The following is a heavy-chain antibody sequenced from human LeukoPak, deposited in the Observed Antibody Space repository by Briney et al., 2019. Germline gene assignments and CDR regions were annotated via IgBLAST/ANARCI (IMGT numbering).Heavy chain of an antibody. D-gene: IGHD3-16*01. CDR1: GFTFSSSW. J-gene: IGHJ6*04. Sequence: GGSLRLSCAASGFTFSSSWMHWVRQAPGKGLVWVSRITRDGSSTTYADSVKGRFTTSRDNAKNTLYLQMDSLRGDDTAVYYCARDPGYESWSPFWGGMDVWGNGTTVIVSS. CDR3: ARDPGYESWSPFWGGMDV. CDR2: ITRDGSST. V-gene: IGHV3-74*01.